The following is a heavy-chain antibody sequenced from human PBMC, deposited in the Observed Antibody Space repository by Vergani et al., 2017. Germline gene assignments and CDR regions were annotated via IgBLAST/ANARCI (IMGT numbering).Heavy chain of an antibody. CDR1: GGSISSGGYY. CDR3: ARDSYRPYCSSTRCYGGDAFDI. Sequence: QVQLQESGPGLVKPSQTLSLTCTVSGGSISSGGYYWSWIRQHPGKGLEWIGYIYYSGSTYYNPSLKSRVTISVDTSKNQFSLKLSSVTAADTAVYYCARDSYRPYCSSTRCYGGDAFDIWGQGTMVTVSS. J-gene: IGHJ3*02. CDR2: IYYSGST. V-gene: IGHV4-31*03. D-gene: IGHD2-2*01.